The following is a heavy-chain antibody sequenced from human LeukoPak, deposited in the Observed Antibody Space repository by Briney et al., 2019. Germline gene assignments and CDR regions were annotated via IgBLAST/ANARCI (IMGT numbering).Heavy chain of an antibody. D-gene: IGHD5-18*01. Sequence: ASVKVSCKASGYTFTSYYMHWVRQAPGQGLEWMGIINPSGGNTSYAQKFQGRVTMTGDTSTNTVYMELSSLRAEDTAVYYCARGPRVLIQLWSDNFDYWGQGTLVTVSS. CDR3: ARGPRVLIQLWSDNFDY. CDR2: INPSGGNT. V-gene: IGHV1-46*01. CDR1: GYTFTSYY. J-gene: IGHJ4*02.